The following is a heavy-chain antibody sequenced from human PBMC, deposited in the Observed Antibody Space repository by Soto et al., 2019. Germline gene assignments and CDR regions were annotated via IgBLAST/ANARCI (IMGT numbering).Heavy chain of an antibody. V-gene: IGHV3-23*01. CDR2: ISGSGGST. D-gene: IGHD6-13*01. CDR1: GFTFSSYG. J-gene: IGHJ5*02. Sequence: GGSLRLSCAASGFTFSSYGMSGVRQAPGKGLEWVSAISGSGGSTYYADSVKGRFTISRDNSKNTLYLQMNSLRAEDTAVYYCAKDTAAAGFDPWGQGTLVTVSS. CDR3: AKDTAAAGFDP.